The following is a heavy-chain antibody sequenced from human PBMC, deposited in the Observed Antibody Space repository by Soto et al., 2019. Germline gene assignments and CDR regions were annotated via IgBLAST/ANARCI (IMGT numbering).Heavy chain of an antibody. J-gene: IGHJ4*02. Sequence: SETLSLTCAVSGGSISSGDWWSWVRQPPGERLEWIGEIFHDGTTNYNPSLNSRVTISVDKSKNQFSLKLSSVTAADTAVYYWARTHYCDNDCFSFDYWGQGTLVTVSS. CDR1: GGSISSGDW. CDR3: ARTHYCDNDCFSFDY. D-gene: IGHD2-21*02. V-gene: IGHV4-4*02. CDR2: IFHDGTT.